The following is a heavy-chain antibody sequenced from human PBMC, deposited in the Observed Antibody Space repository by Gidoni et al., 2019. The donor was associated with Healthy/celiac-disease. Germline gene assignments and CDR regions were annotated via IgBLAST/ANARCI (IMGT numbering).Heavy chain of an antibody. V-gene: IGHV1-69*06. CDR1: GGTFSSYA. CDR3: ARNRETIVVVPAAIGDLNYYMDV. J-gene: IGHJ6*03. CDR2: IIPIFGTA. Sequence: QVQLVQSGAEVKKPGSSVKVSCKASGGTFSSYAISWVRQAPGQGLEWMGGIIPIFGTANYTQKFQGRVTITADKSTSTAYMELSSLRSEDTAVYYCARNRETIVVVPAAIGDLNYYMDVWGKGTTVTVSS. D-gene: IGHD2-2*02.